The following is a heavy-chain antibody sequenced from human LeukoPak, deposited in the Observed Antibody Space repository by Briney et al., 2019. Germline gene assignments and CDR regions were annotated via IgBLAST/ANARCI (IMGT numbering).Heavy chain of an antibody. J-gene: IGHJ4*02. CDR3: ARAATKIWIGELPRNYFDY. D-gene: IGHD3-10*01. CDR1: GGSFSGYY. CDR2: INHSGST. Sequence: SETLSLTCAVYGGSFSGYYWSWIRQPPGKGLEWIGEINHSGSTNYNPSLKSRVTISVDTSKNQFSLKLSSVTAADTAVYYCARAATKIWIGELPRNYFDYWGQGTLVTVSS. V-gene: IGHV4-34*01.